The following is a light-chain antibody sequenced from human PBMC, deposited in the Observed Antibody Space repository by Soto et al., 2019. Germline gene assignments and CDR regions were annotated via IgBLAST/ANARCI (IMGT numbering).Light chain of an antibody. V-gene: IGLV2-11*01. CDR3: LSYAVTNARLRV. CDR1: SVDGGGYDY. CDR2: DVS. J-gene: IGLJ1*01. Sequence: QSALTQPRSVSGSPCQSVTISCTGTSVDGGGYDYVSWYQQHPGKAPKVLVYDVSKRPSGVPDRFSGSRSGHTASLTISGLQADDEGDYYCLSYAVTNARLRVFGTGPKVTVL.